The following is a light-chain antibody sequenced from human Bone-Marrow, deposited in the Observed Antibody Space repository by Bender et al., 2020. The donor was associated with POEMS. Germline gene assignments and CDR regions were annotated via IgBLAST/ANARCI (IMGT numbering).Light chain of an antibody. CDR2: EAT. Sequence: QSALTQPASVSGSPGQSITISCTGTSSDVGSYNLLSWYQQYPGKVPKLIIYEATKRPSGVSNLFSGSKSGNTASLTISGLQAEDEADYYCCSYTSTFTWVFGGGTKLTVL. V-gene: IGLV2-23*01. CDR1: SSDVGSYNL. J-gene: IGLJ2*01. CDR3: CSYTSTFTWV.